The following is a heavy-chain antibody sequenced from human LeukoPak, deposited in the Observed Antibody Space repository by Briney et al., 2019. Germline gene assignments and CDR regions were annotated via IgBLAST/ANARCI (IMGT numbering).Heavy chain of an antibody. J-gene: IGHJ3*02. V-gene: IGHV3-7*01. CDR3: ARVNPLMAPGAFDI. D-gene: IGHD2-8*01. CDR2: IKQDGSAK. Sequence: GGSLRLSCAASGFTFSSYWMTWVRQAPGKGLAWVANIKQDGSAKYYTDSVKGRFTISRDNAKNSLYLQMNSLGAEDTAVYYCARVNPLMAPGAFDIWGQGTMVAVSS. CDR1: GFTFSSYW.